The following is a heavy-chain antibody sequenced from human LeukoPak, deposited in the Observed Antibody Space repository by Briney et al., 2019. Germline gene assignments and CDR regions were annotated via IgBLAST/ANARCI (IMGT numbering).Heavy chain of an antibody. Sequence: AGVSLRLSCAASGFTFSTYAMAWVRQAPGKGLEWVAAVTSDGRCTNYADSVEGRFTVSRDNSKDTLFMQRSSLRADDTAVYYCAKGTSWFGEDWGLGTLVTVSS. V-gene: IGHV3-23*01. D-gene: IGHD3-10*01. CDR3: AKGTSWFGED. CDR1: GFTFSTYA. J-gene: IGHJ4*02. CDR2: VTSDGRCT.